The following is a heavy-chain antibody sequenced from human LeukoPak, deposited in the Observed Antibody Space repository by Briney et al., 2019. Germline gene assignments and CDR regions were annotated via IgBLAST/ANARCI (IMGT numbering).Heavy chain of an antibody. CDR3: VRADYNGGNPGSFDI. J-gene: IGHJ3*02. CDR1: GASITIGAESYH. D-gene: IGHD2-8*01. CDR2: IYYTGIS. Sequence: SETLSLTCTVSGASITIGAESYHWGWIRQPPGKGLKWIGTIYYTGISYYNPSLESRVTSSLDTSKNQFSLTLNSVTAADTAVYYCVRADYNGGNPGSFDIWGRGTMVTVSS. V-gene: IGHV4-39*07.